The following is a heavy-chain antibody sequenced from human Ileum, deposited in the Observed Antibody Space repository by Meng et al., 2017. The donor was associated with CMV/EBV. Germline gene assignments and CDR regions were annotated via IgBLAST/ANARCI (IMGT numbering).Heavy chain of an antibody. CDR2: ISGSGGST. V-gene: IGHV3-23*01. CDR3: ATTILSGSYFDY. J-gene: IGHJ4*02. D-gene: IGHD1-26*01. Sequence: GGSLRLSCAASGFTFSSYSMSWVRQAPGKGLEWVSAISGSGGSTYYADSVKGRFTISRDNSKNTLYLQVNSLRAENTDVYYCATTILSGSYFDYWGQGTMVTVSS. CDR1: GFTFSSYS.